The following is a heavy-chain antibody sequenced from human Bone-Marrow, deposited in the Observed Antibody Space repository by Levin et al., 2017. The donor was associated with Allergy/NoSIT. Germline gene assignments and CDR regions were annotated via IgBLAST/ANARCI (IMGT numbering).Heavy chain of an antibody. V-gene: IGHV1-3*01. CDR1: GYTFTSYA. D-gene: IGHD5-12*01. Sequence: VASVKVSCKASGYTFTSYAMHWVRQAPGQRLEWMGWINAGDGNTKYSQKFQGRVTITRDTSASTAYMELSSLRSEDTAVYYCARGADRVVATNPYYFDYWGQGTLVTVSS. CDR2: INAGDGNT. CDR3: ARGADRVVATNPYYFDY. J-gene: IGHJ4*02.